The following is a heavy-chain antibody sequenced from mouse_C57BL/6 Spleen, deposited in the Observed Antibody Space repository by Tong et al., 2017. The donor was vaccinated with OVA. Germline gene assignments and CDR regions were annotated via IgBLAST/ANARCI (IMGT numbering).Heavy chain of an antibody. V-gene: IGHV1-80*01. CDR2: IYPGDGDT. J-gene: IGHJ3*01. CDR3: ARSDYGSSGGFAY. CDR1: GYAFSSYW. Sequence: VQLQESGAELVRPGASVKISCKASGYAFSSYWMNWVKQRPGKGLEWIGQIYPGDGDTNYNGKFKGKATLTADKSSSTAYMQISSLTSEDSAVYFCARSDYGSSGGFAYWGQGTLVTVSA. D-gene: IGHD1-1*01.